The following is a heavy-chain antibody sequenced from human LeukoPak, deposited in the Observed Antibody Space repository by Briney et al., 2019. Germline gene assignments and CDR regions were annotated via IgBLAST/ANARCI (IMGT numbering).Heavy chain of an antibody. Sequence: GSSLRLSGAASGFTCRSYAMHWVRQAPGKELERVAVISYDGSNKYYADSVKGRFTISRDNSKNTLYLQMNSLRAEETAVYYCAREGAAAGFDYWGQGTLVTVSS. CDR1: GFTCRSYA. D-gene: IGHD6-13*01. CDR2: ISYDGSNK. J-gene: IGHJ4*02. CDR3: AREGAAAGFDY. V-gene: IGHV3-30-3*01.